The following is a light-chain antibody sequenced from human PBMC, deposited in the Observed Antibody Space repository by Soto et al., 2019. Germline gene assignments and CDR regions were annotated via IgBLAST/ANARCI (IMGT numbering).Light chain of an antibody. CDR2: DVS. CDR3: ATWDDSLSGPV. CDR1: SSDVGGYKY. Sequence: QSVLTQPRSVSGSPGQSVTISCTGTSSDVGGYKYVSWYQQHPGKVPNLIIYDVSERPSGVPDRFSGSKSGNTASLSISGLQAEDEADYYCATWDDSLSGPVFGGGTKLTVL. J-gene: IGLJ3*02. V-gene: IGLV2-11*01.